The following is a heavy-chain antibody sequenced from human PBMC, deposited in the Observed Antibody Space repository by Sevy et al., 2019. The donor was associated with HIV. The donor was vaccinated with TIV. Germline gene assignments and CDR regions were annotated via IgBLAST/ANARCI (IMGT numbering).Heavy chain of an antibody. CDR1: GFTPSTYG. Sequence: GGSLRLSCAASGFTPSTYGMHWVRQAPGKGLEWVAVIGYDGSNIYYADSVKGRLTISRENSKNTLFLQMDSLRAEDTAIYYCARDPRMYGDYLLAYFDYWGQGTLVTVSS. CDR2: IGYDGSNI. D-gene: IGHD2-8*01. CDR3: ARDPRMYGDYLLAYFDY. V-gene: IGHV3-33*01. J-gene: IGHJ4*02.